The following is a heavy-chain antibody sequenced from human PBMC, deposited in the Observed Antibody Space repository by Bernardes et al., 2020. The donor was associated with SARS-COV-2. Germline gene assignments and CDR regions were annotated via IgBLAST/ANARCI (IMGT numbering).Heavy chain of an antibody. Sequence: ASVKVSCQASGYTFTDYDVNWVRQASGQGLEWMGWMNPKSGSTAYAQKLQCRLTMKRDTSISTAYMELSGLRSDDTAVYYCARIQDFVWGSYPTYAMDVWGQGTTVTVS. CDR2: MNPKSGST. D-gene: IGHD3-16*02. V-gene: IGHV1-8*01. CDR3: ARIQDFVWGSYPTYAMDV. J-gene: IGHJ6*02. CDR1: GYTFTDYD.